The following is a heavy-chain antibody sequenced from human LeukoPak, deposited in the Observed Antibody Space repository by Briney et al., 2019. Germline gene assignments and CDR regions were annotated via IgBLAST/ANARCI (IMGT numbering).Heavy chain of an antibody. V-gene: IGHV3-11*01. Sequence: VGSLRLSCAASGVIISDYYMSWIRQAPGKGLEWLSYKSTSGSTISYADSVKGRFTISRDNAKNSLYLQMNSLRDEDPAVYNCARESYYYGSGAYDHWGQGTLVTVSS. J-gene: IGHJ5*02. CDR3: ARESYYYGSGAYDH. CDR1: GVIISDYY. CDR2: KSTSGSTI. D-gene: IGHD3-10*01.